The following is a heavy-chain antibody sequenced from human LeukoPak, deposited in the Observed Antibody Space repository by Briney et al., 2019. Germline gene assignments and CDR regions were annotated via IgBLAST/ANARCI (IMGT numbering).Heavy chain of an antibody. CDR2: ISYDGSNK. V-gene: IGHV3-30*04. D-gene: IGHD5-24*01. J-gene: IGHJ3*02. Sequence: GGSLRLSCAASGFTFSSYAMHWVRQAPGKGLEWVAVISYDGSNKYYADSVKGRFTISRDNSKNTPYLQMNSLRAEDTAVYYCARDDPLEMATMGGAFDIWGQGTMVTVSS. CDR3: ARDDPLEMATMGGAFDI. CDR1: GFTFSSYA.